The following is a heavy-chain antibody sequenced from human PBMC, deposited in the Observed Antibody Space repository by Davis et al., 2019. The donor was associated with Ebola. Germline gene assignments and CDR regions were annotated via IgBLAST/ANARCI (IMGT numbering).Heavy chain of an antibody. Sequence: GESLKISCKGSGYSFTSYWIGWVRQMPGKGLEWMGIIYPGDSDTRYSPSFQGQVTISADKSISTAYLQWSSLKASDTAMYYCARSTYYYDSSGYLFGYWGQGTLVTVSS. D-gene: IGHD3-22*01. V-gene: IGHV5-51*01. CDR3: ARSTYYYDSSGYLFGY. J-gene: IGHJ4*02. CDR1: GYSFTSYW. CDR2: IYPGDSDT.